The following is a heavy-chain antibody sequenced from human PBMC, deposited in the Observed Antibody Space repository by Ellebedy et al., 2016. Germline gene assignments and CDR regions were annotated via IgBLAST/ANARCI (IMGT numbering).Heavy chain of an antibody. J-gene: IGHJ5*02. V-gene: IGHV4-59*01. CDR1: GGSISSYY. CDR3: ARRYVWGSYRWFDP. D-gene: IGHD3-16*02. CDR2: IYYSGST. Sequence: SETLSLTXTVSGGSISSYYWSWIRQPPGKGLEWIGYIYYSGSTNYNPSLKSRVTISVDTSKNQFSLKLSSVTAADTAVYYCARRYVWGSYRWFDPWGQGTLVTVSS.